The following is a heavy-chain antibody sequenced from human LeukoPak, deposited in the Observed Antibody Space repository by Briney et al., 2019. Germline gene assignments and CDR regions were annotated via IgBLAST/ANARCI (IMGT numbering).Heavy chain of an antibody. V-gene: IGHV3-23*01. Sequence: GGSLRLSCEASGFTFNKFAMSCVRQAPGKGPEWVSAIGSSGATTFYADSVKGRCTISRDNSKNTVYLEMNSLRAEDTAIYYCAKVSVGPLSRPTHVALYYGMDVWGQGTTVTVSS. CDR1: GFTFNKFA. CDR2: IGSSGATT. D-gene: IGHD2-8*01. CDR3: AKVSVGPLSRPTHVALYYGMDV. J-gene: IGHJ6*02.